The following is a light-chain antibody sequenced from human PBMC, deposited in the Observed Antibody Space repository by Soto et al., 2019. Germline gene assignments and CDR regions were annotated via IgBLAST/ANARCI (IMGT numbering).Light chain of an antibody. J-gene: IGKJ2*01. CDR2: GTS. Sequence: EIVLTQSPGTLSLSLGERATLSCRASQRVSTKSVAWYQQKPGQAPSLLIYGTSNRAADVPDRFSATGSGTDFSLTISRLQPEDFAVYYCQHYGSSPPDTFGQGTKVAIK. CDR3: QHYGSSPPDT. V-gene: IGKV3-20*01. CDR1: QRVSTKS.